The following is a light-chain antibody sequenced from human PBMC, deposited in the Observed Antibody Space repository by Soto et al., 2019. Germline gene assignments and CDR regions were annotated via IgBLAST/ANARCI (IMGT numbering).Light chain of an antibody. J-gene: IGKJ4*01. CDR2: AAS. CDR1: QGISSY. Sequence: DILLTQSPSFLSASVGDRVTLTCRASQGISSYLAWYQQKPGNAPKLLIYAASTLESGVPARFSGSGSGTEFTLTISSLQPEDFATYYCQQLNSYPPTFGGGTKVEIK. V-gene: IGKV1-9*01. CDR3: QQLNSYPPT.